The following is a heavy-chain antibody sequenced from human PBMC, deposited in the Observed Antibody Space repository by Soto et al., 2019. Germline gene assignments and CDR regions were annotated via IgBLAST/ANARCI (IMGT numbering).Heavy chain of an antibody. J-gene: IGHJ6*02. CDR1: GYTFTSYY. CDR2: ISAYNGNT. CDR3: AKDRDDWGSAYYYYGMDV. D-gene: IGHD7-27*01. Sequence: VKVSCKASGYTFTSYYMHWVRQAPGQGLEWMGRISAYNGNTNYAQKFQGRVTMTTDTSTSTAYMELRSLRSDDTAVYYCAKDRDDWGSAYYYYGMDVWGQGTTVTVSS. V-gene: IGHV1-18*04.